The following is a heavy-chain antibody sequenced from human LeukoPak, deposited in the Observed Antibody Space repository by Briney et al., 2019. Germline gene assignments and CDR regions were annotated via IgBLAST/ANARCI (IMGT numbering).Heavy chain of an antibody. CDR3: AKDLTTVVVKYYFDY. V-gene: IGHV3-23*01. CDR1: GVTFSRYA. D-gene: IGHD2-21*01. CDR2: ISGSGGST. Sequence: GGSLRLSCAASGVTFSRYAMSWVRQAPGKGLEWVSAISGSGGSTYYADSVKGRFTISRDNSKNTLYLQMNSLIAEDTAVYYCAKDLTTVVVKYYFDYWGQGTLVTVSS. J-gene: IGHJ4*02.